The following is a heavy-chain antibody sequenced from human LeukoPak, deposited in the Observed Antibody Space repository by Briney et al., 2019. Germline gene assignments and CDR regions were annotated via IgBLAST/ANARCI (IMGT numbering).Heavy chain of an antibody. D-gene: IGHD3-3*01. Sequence: GGSLRLSCAASGFTFSSYAMSWVRQAPGKGLEWVSAISGSGGSTYYADSVKGRFTISRDNSKNTLYLQMNSLRAEDTAVYYCAKSDRANYDFWSGYYSVYEYYFDYWGQGTLVTVSS. CDR3: AKSDRANYDFWSGYYSVYEYYFDY. CDR1: GFTFSSYA. V-gene: IGHV3-23*01. CDR2: ISGSGGST. J-gene: IGHJ4*02.